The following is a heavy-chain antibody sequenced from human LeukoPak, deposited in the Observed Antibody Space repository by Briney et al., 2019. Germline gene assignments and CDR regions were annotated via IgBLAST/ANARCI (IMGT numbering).Heavy chain of an antibody. CDR1: GFTFDDYG. CDR2: INWNGGST. D-gene: IGHD5-18*01. V-gene: IGHV3-20*04. Sequence: GGSLRLSCAASGFTFDDYGMSWVRQAPGKGLEWVSGINWNGGSTGYADSVKGRFTISRDNAKNSLYLQMNSLRAEDTALYYCARGYSYGYIVYYYYYMDVWGKGTMVTVSS. CDR3: ARGYSYGYIVYYYYYMDV. J-gene: IGHJ6*03.